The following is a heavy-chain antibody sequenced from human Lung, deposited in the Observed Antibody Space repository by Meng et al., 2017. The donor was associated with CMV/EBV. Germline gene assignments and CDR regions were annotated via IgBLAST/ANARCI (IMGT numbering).Heavy chain of an antibody. CDR3: ARQYSSSYYSDY. V-gene: IGHV4-34*01. D-gene: IGHD6-6*01. CDR1: GGSLSGYY. CDR2: IRHSGDIT. Sequence: LXXGIYGGSLSGYYWSWIRQTPGKGLEWIGEIRHSGDITNYNPSLKSRVTISIDTSKKQFSLKLSAVTAADTAVYYCARQYSSSYYSDYWGQGTXVTVSS. J-gene: IGHJ4*02.